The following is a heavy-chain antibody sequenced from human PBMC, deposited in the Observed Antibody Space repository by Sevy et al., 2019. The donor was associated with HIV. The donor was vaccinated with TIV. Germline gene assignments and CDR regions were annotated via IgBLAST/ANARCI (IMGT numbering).Heavy chain of an antibody. CDR3: ARDLTSQSVQGVILPHDYYYGMDV. D-gene: IGHD3-10*01. CDR2: INAGNGNT. CDR1: VYTFTSYA. J-gene: IGHJ6*02. V-gene: IGHV1-3*01. Sequence: ASVKVSCKASVYTFTSYAMHWVRQAPGQRLEWMGWINAGNGNTKYSQKFQGRVNITRDTSASKAYMGLSSLRSEDTAVYYCARDLTSQSVQGVILPHDYYYGMDVWGQGTTVTVS.